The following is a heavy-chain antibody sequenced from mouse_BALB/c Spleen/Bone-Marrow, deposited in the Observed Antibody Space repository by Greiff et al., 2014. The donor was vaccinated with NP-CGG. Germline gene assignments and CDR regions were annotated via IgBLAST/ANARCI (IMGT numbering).Heavy chain of an antibody. Sequence: QLKESGPELEKPGASVKISCKASGYSFTGYNMNWVKQTNGKSLEWIGNIDPYYGGISYNQKFKDKATLTVDKSSSTAYMQLKSLTSEDSAVYDGERSIEYRPLTYWGQGTLVTVSA. J-gene: IGHJ3*01. CDR3: ERSIEYRPLTY. V-gene: IGHV1-39*01. CDR1: GYSFTGYN. D-gene: IGHD5-2*01. CDR2: IDPYYGGI.